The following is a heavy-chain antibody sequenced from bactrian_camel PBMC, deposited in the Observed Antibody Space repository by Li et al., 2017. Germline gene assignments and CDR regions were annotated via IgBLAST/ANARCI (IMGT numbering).Heavy chain of an antibody. J-gene: IGHJ6*01. CDR2: INRPGGRA. CDR3: AGSTVASWYEGFGY. V-gene: IGHV3S40*01. D-gene: IGHD6*01. Sequence: VQLVESGGGLVQPGGSLRLSCEASGFTFSFYYIGWVRQTPGENFEWVSSINRPGGRAYYADSVKGRFTISRDNAKNTLYLQLNSLKTEDTAMYYCAGSTVASWYEGFGYWGQGTQVTVS. CDR1: GFTFSFYY.